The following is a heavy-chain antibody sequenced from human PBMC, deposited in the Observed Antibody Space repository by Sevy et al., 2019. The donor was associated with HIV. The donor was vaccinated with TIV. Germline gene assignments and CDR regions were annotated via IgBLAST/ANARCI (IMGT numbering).Heavy chain of an antibody. CDR3: AIRIAAAGSVTSDY. V-gene: IGHV1-69*13. D-gene: IGHD6-13*01. CDR2: IIPIFGTA. CDR1: GGTFSSYA. J-gene: IGHJ4*02. Sequence: ASVKVSCKASGGTFSSYAISWVRQAPGQGLEWMGGIIPIFGTANYAQKFQGRVTITADESTSTAYMELSRLRSDDTAVYYCAIRIAAAGSVTSDYWGQGTLVTVSS.